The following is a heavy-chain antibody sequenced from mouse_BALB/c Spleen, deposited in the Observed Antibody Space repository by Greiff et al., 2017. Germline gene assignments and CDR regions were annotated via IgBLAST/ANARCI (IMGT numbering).Heavy chain of an antibody. CDR2: ISDGGSYT. J-gene: IGHJ4*01. CDR3: ARGEGYGYYAMDY. Sequence: EVKVVESGGGLVKPGGSLKLSCAASGFTFSDYYMYWVRQTPEKRLEWVATISDGGSYTYYPDSVKGRFTISRDNAKNNLYLQMSSLKSEDTAMYYCARGEGYGYYAMDYWGQGTSVTVSS. V-gene: IGHV5-4*02. CDR1: GFTFSDYY. D-gene: IGHD1-1*02.